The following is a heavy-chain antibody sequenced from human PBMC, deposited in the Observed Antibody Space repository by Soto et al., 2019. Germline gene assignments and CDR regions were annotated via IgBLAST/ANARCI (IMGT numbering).Heavy chain of an antibody. J-gene: IGHJ4*02. CDR1: GYTFTTYY. Sequence: ASVKVSCKASGYTFTTYYMHWVRQAPGQGLEWMGIINPSGGSTSYAQKFQGRVTMTRDTSTSTVYMELSSLRSEDTAVYYCARVPTGYCSGGSCYLFDYWGQGTLVTVSS. D-gene: IGHD2-15*01. CDR2: INPSGGST. V-gene: IGHV1-46*01. CDR3: ARVPTGYCSGGSCYLFDY.